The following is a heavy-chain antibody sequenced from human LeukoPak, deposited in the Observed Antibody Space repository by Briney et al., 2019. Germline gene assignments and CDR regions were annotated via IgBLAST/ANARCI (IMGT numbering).Heavy chain of an antibody. CDR3: ARTKAGSGNYIFFDY. J-gene: IGHJ4*02. CDR1: GGAISGYY. V-gene: IGHV4-59*08. CDR2: IYYSGGT. Sequence: SETLSLTCTISGGAISGYYWSWIRQPPGKGRQWIGYIYYSGGTNYNSSLKSRATISVDTSKNQFSLNLSSVTAADTAVYYCARTKAGSGNYIFFDYWGQGSLVTVSS. D-gene: IGHD3-10*01.